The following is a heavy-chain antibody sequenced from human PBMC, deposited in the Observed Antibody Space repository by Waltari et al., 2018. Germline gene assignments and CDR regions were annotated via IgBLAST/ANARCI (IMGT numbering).Heavy chain of an antibody. CDR1: GGSFSGYY. V-gene: IGHV4-34*01. Sequence: QVQLQQWGAGLLKPSETLSLTCAADGGSFSGYYWSWIRQPPGKGLEWIGEINHSGSTNYNPSLKSRVTISVDTSKNQFSLKLSSVTAADTAVYYCARGREDYYYYYMDVWGKGTTVTVSS. CDR2: INHSGST. CDR3: ARGREDYYYYYMDV. J-gene: IGHJ6*03.